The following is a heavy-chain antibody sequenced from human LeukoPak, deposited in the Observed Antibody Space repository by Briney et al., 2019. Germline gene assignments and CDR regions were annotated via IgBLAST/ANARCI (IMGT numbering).Heavy chain of an antibody. D-gene: IGHD3-10*01. CDR3: ARDRYFGSDGFDI. Sequence: GGSLRLSCAASGFSFSEHGMHWVRQAPGKGPEWETVTWYDGSNNHYADSVKGRFTISRDNSKNTVFLEMNSLRAEDTAVYHCARDRYFGSDGFDIWGPGTMVIVSS. V-gene: IGHV3-33*01. CDR2: TWYDGSNN. CDR1: GFSFSEHG. J-gene: IGHJ3*02.